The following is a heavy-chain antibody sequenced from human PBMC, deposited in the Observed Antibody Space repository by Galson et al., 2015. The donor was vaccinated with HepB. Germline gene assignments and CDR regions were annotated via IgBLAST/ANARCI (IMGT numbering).Heavy chain of an antibody. CDR3: ARHSSGWPYYYYYGMDV. Sequence: QSGAEVKKPGESLRISCKGSGYSFTSYWISWVRQMPGKGLEWMGRIDPSDSYTNYSPSFQGHVTISADKSISTAYLQWSSLKASDTAMYYCARHSSGWPYYYYYGMDVWGQGTTVTVSS. D-gene: IGHD6-19*01. CDR1: GYSFTSYW. CDR2: IDPSDSYT. V-gene: IGHV5-10-1*01. J-gene: IGHJ6*02.